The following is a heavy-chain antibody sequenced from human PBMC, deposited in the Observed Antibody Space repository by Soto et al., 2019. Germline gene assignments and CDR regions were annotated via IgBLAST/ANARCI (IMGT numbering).Heavy chain of an antibody. D-gene: IGHD3-22*01. J-gene: IGHJ3*02. CDR2: IYYSGST. Sequence: PSETLSLTCTVSGGSISSGDYYWSWIRQPPGKGLEWIGYIYYSGSTYYNPSLKSRVTISVDTSKNQFSLKLSSVTAADTAVYYCARGRYYYDSSGPKAGDAFDIWGQGTMVTVS. CDR3: ARGRYYYDSSGPKAGDAFDI. V-gene: IGHV4-30-4*01. CDR1: GGSISSGDYY.